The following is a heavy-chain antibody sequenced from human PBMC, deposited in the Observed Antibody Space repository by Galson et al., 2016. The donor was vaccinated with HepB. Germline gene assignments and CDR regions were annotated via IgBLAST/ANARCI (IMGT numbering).Heavy chain of an antibody. CDR3: ARGPPPHRRLSENWFDP. CDR1: GGTFRSYN. D-gene: IGHD3-3*01. Sequence: SVKVSCKASGGTFRSYNITWVRQAPGQGLEWMGGLIPIFRTAEYAQKFQGRVGITADISTSTVYMEMTNLTSEDTAVYYCARGPPPHRRLSENWFDPWGQGTLVTVSS. V-gene: IGHV1-69*06. CDR2: LIPIFRTA. J-gene: IGHJ5*02.